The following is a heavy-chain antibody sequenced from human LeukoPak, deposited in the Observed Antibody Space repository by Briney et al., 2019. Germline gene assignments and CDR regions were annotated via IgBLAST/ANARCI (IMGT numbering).Heavy chain of an antibody. J-gene: IGHJ5*02. V-gene: IGHV3-23*01. CDR1: GFTFPTYA. Sequence: GGSLRLSCAASGFTFPTYAMAWVRQAPGKGLEWVSSIRGGAAGTYYAPSVKGRFTVSRDNDKNALYLQMDGLTAADTALYYCARVRGVGTHIWLLPWNLWGQGTLVSVSS. D-gene: IGHD2-21*02. CDR2: IRGGAAGT. CDR3: ARVRGVGTHIWLLPWNL.